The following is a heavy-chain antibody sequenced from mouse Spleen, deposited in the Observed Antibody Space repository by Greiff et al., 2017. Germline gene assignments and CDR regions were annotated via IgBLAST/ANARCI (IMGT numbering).Heavy chain of an antibody. D-gene: IGHD2-12*01. V-gene: IGHV3-6*01. Sequence: ESGPGLVKPSQSLSLTCSVTGYSITSGYYWNWIRQFPGNKLEWMGYISYDGSNNYNPSLKNRISITRDTSKNQFFLKLNSVTTEDTATYYCARDMSYYSYGPYAMDYWGQGTSVTVSS. CDR3: ARDMSYYSYGPYAMDY. CDR2: ISYDGSN. J-gene: IGHJ4*01. CDR1: GYSITSGYY.